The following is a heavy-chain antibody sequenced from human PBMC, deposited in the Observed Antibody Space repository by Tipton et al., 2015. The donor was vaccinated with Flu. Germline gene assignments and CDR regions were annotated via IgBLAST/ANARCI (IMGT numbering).Heavy chain of an antibody. CDR3: VRDRQSLLTGSSDFDY. CDR2: IKEDGSEK. V-gene: IGHV3-7*01. J-gene: IGHJ4*02. D-gene: IGHD1-1*01. CDR1: EFTFSSYW. Sequence: SLRLSCAAPEFTFSSYWMHWVRQAPGKGLEWVANIKEDGSEKYYVDSVKGRFSISRDNAKKSVYLQMNSLRAEDTAVYYCVRDRQSLLTGSSDFDYWGQGTLVTVSS.